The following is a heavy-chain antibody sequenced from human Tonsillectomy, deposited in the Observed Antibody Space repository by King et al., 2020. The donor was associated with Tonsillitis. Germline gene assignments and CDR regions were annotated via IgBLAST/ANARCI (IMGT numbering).Heavy chain of an antibody. CDR2: INPNSGDT. CDR3: ARDGAADACDI. Sequence: QLVQSGAEVKKPGASVKVSCKASGYTFTGYYMHWVRQAPGQGLEWMGWINPNSGDTNYAQKFQGRVTMTRDTSITTAYMELSSLRSDDTAVYYCARDGAADACDIWGQGTMVTVSS. D-gene: IGHD6-13*01. V-gene: IGHV1-2*02. CDR1: GYTFTGYY. J-gene: IGHJ3*02.